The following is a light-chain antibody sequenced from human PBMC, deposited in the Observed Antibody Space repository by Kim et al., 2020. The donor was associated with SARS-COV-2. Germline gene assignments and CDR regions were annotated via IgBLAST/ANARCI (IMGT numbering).Light chain of an antibody. Sequence: VSPGQGVTLSSGARQAVNIDLAWYRQKPGQPPSLLIYGASTRATSIPARFSGSGSGTDFTLTISGLQSEDFAVYYCQQYDSLPRTFGQGTKVDIK. V-gene: IGKV3-15*01. J-gene: IGKJ1*01. CDR1: QAVNID. CDR3: QQYDSLPRT. CDR2: GAS.